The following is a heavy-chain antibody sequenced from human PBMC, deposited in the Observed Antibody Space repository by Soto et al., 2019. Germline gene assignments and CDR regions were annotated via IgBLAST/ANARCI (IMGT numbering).Heavy chain of an antibody. V-gene: IGHV3-23*01. CDR3: AKEGIFWYGAFDI. D-gene: IGHD6-13*01. CDR1: GFTFSSYA. Sequence: GGSLRLSCAASGFTFSSYAMSWVRQAPGKGLEWVSAISGSGGSTYYADSVKGRFTISRDNSKNTLYLQMNSLRAEDTAAYYSAKEGIFWYGAFDIWGQGTMVTVSS. CDR2: ISGSGGST. J-gene: IGHJ3*02.